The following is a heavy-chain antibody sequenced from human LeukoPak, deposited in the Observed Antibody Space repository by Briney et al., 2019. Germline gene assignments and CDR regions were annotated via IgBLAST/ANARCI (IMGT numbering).Heavy chain of an antibody. V-gene: IGHV1-18*01. J-gene: IGHJ5*02. Sequence: ASVKVSCKASGYTFTSYGISWVRQAPGQGLEWMGWISAYNGNTNYAQKLQGRVTMTTDTSTSTAYMELRSLRSDDTAVYYCARDVIWSGYSGWFDHWGPGILVTVSS. CDR1: GYTFTSYG. CDR3: ARDVIWSGYSGWFDH. CDR2: ISAYNGNT. D-gene: IGHD3-3*01.